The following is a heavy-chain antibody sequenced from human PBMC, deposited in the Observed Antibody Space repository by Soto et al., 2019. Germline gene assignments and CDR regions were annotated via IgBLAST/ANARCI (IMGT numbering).Heavy chain of an antibody. D-gene: IGHD4-17*01. CDR2: ISYDGSNK. J-gene: IGHJ6*02. V-gene: IGHV3-30*18. CDR3: AKAYVLRGYYYYGMDV. CDR1: GFTFSSYG. Sequence: GGSLRLSCAASGFTFSSYGMHWVRQAPGKGLEWVAVISYDGSNKYYADSVKGRFTISRDNSKNTLYLQMNSLRAEDTAVYYCAKAYVLRGYYYYGMDVWGQGTTVTVSS.